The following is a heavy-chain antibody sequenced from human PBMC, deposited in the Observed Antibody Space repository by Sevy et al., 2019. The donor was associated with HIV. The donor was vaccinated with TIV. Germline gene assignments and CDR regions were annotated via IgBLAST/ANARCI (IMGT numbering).Heavy chain of an antibody. D-gene: IGHD2-8*02. Sequence: GGSLRLSCAASGFTFTYAWMNWVSQAPGKGLEWVGRIKSKTDGGTIDYAAPVRGRFTISRDDSKNTLYLQMNSLKTEDTAVYYCTTDPIILLLVTDGMDVWGQGTTVTVSS. J-gene: IGHJ6*02. CDR3: TTDPIILLLVTDGMDV. CDR1: GFTFTYAW. V-gene: IGHV3-15*01. CDR2: IKSKTDGGTI.